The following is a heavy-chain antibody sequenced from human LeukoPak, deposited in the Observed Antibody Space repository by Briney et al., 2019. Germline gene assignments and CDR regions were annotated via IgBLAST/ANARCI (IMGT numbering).Heavy chain of an antibody. CDR3: AKDLFRGSSWNGGYDY. CDR1: GFTFSSYG. V-gene: IGHV3-30*02. Sequence: GGSLRLSCSASGFTFSSYGMHWVRQAPGKGLEWVAFIRYDGSNKYYADSVKGRFTISRDNSKNTLYLQMNSLRAEDTAVYFCAKDLFRGSSWNGGYDYWGQGTLVTVSS. J-gene: IGHJ4*02. D-gene: IGHD6-13*01. CDR2: IRYDGSNK.